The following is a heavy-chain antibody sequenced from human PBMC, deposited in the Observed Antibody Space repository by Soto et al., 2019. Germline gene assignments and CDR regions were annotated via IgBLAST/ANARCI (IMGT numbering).Heavy chain of an antibody. CDR2: INSDGTRT. V-gene: IGHV3-74*01. D-gene: IGHD1-26*01. J-gene: IGHJ5*02. CDR3: ATVATGSWDRFDP. Sequence: EVQLVESGGGLVQPGGSLRLSCAASGFTFTNDWMHWVRQVPGKGLVWVSRINSDGTRTTYADSVRGRFTISRDNANNTLYLKINSRRAEDTAVYYFATVATGSWDRFDPWGQGTLVTVSS. CDR1: GFTFTNDW.